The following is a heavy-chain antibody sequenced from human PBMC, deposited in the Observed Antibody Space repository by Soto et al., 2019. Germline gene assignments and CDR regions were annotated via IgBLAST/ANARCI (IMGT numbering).Heavy chain of an antibody. J-gene: IGHJ4*02. Sequence: QVHLVESGGGVVQPGRSLRLSCAASGFTFSNNGMHWVRQAPGKGLEWMGVISYEGSEKDYAGSVKGRFTISRDNSKNTLYLQIDTLRAEDTAIYYCVKDKGAAAGFDCWGQGILVTVSS. CDR2: ISYEGSEK. V-gene: IGHV3-30*18. D-gene: IGHD6-13*01. CDR3: VKDKGAAAGFDC. CDR1: GFTFSNNG.